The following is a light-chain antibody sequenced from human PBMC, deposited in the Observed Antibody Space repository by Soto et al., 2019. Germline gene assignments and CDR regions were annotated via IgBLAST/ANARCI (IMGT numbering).Light chain of an antibody. CDR2: KVS. CDR3: QNYDTYPYT. CDR1: QSMRVY. Sequence: DIQMTQSPSTLSASVGDRVTISCRASQSMRVYLAWYQQKPGKAPKLLIYKVSNLDNGVPPRFSGAGSGTEFTLSISALQPDDFETYYCQNYDTYPYTFGQGTKREI. J-gene: IGKJ2*01. V-gene: IGKV1-5*03.